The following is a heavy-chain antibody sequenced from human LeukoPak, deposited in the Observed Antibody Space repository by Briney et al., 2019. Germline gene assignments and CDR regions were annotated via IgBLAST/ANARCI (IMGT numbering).Heavy chain of an antibody. CDR3: VRGAASGSYYGLGV. J-gene: IGHJ6*02. CDR2: IRNEANNYAT. Sequence: PGGSLRLSCAASGFTFSDSTMHWVRQASGKGLEWVGRIRNEANNYATAYATSVKGRFTLSRDDSKNTAYLQMNSLKTEDTALYYCVRGAASGSYYGLGVWGQGATVTVSS. V-gene: IGHV3-73*01. D-gene: IGHD1-26*01. CDR1: GFTFSDST.